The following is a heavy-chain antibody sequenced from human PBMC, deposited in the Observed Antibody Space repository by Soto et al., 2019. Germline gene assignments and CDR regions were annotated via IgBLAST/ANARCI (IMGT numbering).Heavy chain of an antibody. D-gene: IGHD3-10*01. J-gene: IGHJ5*02. Sequence: PSETLSLTCAVSGGSISSSNWWSWVRQPPGKGLEWIGEIYHSGSTNYNPSLKSRVTISVDKSKNQFSLKLSSVTAADTAVYYCARDSAEELYGSGSYLKSRASWFDPWGQGTLVTVSS. V-gene: IGHV4-4*02. CDR2: IYHSGST. CDR1: GGSISSSNW. CDR3: ARDSAEELYGSGSYLKSRASWFDP.